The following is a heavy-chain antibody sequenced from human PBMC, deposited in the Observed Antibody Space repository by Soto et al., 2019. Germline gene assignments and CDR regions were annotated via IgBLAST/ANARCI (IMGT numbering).Heavy chain of an antibody. CDR3: ASGIQLWLRRINNGYSG. CDR2: ISPMFGTA. CDR1: GVTFSTYA. J-gene: IGHJ4*02. D-gene: IGHD5-18*01. Sequence: QVQLVQSGAEVKKPESSVKVSCKAPGVTFSTYAISWVRQAPGQGLAWMGGISPMFGTANYAQRFQDRVTITADESTNTVYMELSSLRSEDTAVYFCASGIQLWLRRINNGYSGWGQGTLVTVSS. V-gene: IGHV1-69*12.